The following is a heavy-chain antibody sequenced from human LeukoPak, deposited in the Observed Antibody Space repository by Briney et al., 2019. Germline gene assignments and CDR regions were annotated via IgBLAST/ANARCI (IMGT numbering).Heavy chain of an antibody. D-gene: IGHD2-15*01. V-gene: IGHV1-2*02. J-gene: IGHJ4*02. CDR1: GGYY. CDR2: IDPNSGDT. Sequence: GASVKVSCKASGGYYMHWVRQAPGQGLEWMGWIDPNSGDTTYAKKFQGRVTMTRDTSVGTVFMDLNSLRSEDTAIYYCTTGKIYCSSCSDDYWGQGTLVTVSS. CDR3: TTGKIYCSSCSDDY.